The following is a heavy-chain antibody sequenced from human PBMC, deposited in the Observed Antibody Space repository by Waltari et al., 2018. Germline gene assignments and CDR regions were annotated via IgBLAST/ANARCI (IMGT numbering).Heavy chain of an antibody. CDR2: IYSRGAT. J-gene: IGHJ2*01. Sequence: ELQLVESGGGLVQPGRSLSLSCAASGFTVHNNYMSWVRQDPGKGLEWVSIIYSRGATYYAEAVKGRFTISRDNSNTLYLQMRSLRTEDTAVYYCARHCGGDCLHWYFDLWGRGTLVTVSS. D-gene: IGHD2-21*01. CDR1: GFTVHNNY. V-gene: IGHV3-66*02. CDR3: ARHCGGDCLHWYFDL.